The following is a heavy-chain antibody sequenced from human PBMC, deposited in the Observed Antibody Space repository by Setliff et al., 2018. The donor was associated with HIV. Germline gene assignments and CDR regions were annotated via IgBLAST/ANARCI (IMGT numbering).Heavy chain of an antibody. CDR3: VRVLGDYYYYMDV. Sequence: SETLSLTCSVSGGSLNRYYWSWIRQTPGKGLEWIGYIYDSGGANYNTHSSLKNRVTISVDTSNNHFTLKLTSVTPADTAVYYCVRVLGDYYYYMDVWGKGTMVTVSS. J-gene: IGHJ6*03. CDR1: GGSLNRYY. V-gene: IGHV4-59*01. D-gene: IGHD1-26*01. CDR2: IYDSGGA.